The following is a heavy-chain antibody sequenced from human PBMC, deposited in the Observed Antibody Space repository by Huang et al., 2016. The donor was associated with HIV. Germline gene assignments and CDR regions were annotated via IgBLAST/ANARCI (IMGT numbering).Heavy chain of an antibody. D-gene: IGHD5-12*01. CDR2: IIQNKGGT. CDR1: GYPFTTYY. CDR3: VRRYDYNAFDV. V-gene: IGHV1-2*02. J-gene: IGHJ3*01. Sequence: QVQLVQSGAEVKKPGALVKVSCEASGYPFTTYYIHWVRRAQGQGLKWIGWIIQNKGGTKYALDFQGRVTMTRDTSISTAYLELSGLRSDDTAMYFCVRRYDYNAFDVWGQGTMVIVSS.